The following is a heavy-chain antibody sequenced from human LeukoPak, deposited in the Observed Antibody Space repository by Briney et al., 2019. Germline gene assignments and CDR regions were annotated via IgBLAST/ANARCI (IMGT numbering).Heavy chain of an antibody. CDR3: ARGGAMAHYYYYYMDV. Sequence: ASVKVSCKASGYTFTSYDINWVRQATGQGLEWMGWMNPNSGNTGYAQKFQGRVTMTRNTSISTAYMELSSLRSEDTAVYYCARGGAMAHYYYYYMDVWGKGTTVTISS. V-gene: IGHV1-8*01. D-gene: IGHD1-26*01. CDR1: GYTFTSYD. J-gene: IGHJ6*03. CDR2: MNPNSGNT.